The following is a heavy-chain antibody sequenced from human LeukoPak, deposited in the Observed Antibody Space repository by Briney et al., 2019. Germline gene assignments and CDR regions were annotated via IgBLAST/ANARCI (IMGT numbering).Heavy chain of an antibody. V-gene: IGHV4-59*01. J-gene: IGHJ4*02. CDR3: ARTVDGDYSDY. CDR1: GGSISNYY. CDR2: IYYSGST. D-gene: IGHD4-17*01. Sequence: SETLSLTCTVSGGSISNYYWSRIRQPPGKGLEWIGYIYYSGSTNYNPSLKSRVTISVDTSKNQFSLKLSSVTAADTAVYYCARTVDGDYSDYWGQGTLVTVSS.